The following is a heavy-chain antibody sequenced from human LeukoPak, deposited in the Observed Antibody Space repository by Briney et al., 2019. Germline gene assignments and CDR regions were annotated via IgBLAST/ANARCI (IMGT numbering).Heavy chain of an antibody. V-gene: IGHV3-43*01. Sequence: PRGSLRLSSVASGFAFDEFTFNSVRQAASHRLRCVSLMSGNGHSRYYAHSVKGRFTVSRDNNKNSVYLEMNDLRFEDTAFYYCARDMGYYGGNSFDSWGKGTLVTVSS. D-gene: IGHD4-23*01. CDR3: ARDMGYYGGNSFDS. J-gene: IGHJ4*02. CDR2: MSGNGHSR. CDR1: GFAFDEFT.